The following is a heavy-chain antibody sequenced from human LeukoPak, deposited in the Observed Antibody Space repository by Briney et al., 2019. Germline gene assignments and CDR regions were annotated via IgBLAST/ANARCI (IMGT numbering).Heavy chain of an antibody. CDR3: ARRQNYYGSGSYPLGMDV. D-gene: IGHD3-10*01. Sequence: GASVKVSCMASGYXFTSYGISWVRQAPGQGLEWLGGISAYNGNTNYAQKLQGRVTMTTDTSTSTAYMELRSLRSDDTAVYYCARRQNYYGSGSYPLGMDVWGQGTTVTVSS. CDR2: ISAYNGNT. CDR1: GYXFTSYG. J-gene: IGHJ6*02. V-gene: IGHV1-18*01.